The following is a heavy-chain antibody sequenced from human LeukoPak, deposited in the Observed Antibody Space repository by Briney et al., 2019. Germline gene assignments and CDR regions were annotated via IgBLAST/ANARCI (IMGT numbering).Heavy chain of an antibody. Sequence: GASVKVSCKASGYTFTGYYMHWVRQAPGQGLEWMGWINPNSGGTNYAQKFQGRVTMTRDTSISTAYMELSSLRSEDTAVYYCARAKIVGATGPTDYWGQGTLVTVSS. J-gene: IGHJ4*02. D-gene: IGHD1-26*01. CDR1: GYTFTGYY. CDR3: ARAKIVGATGPTDY. V-gene: IGHV1-2*02. CDR2: INPNSGGT.